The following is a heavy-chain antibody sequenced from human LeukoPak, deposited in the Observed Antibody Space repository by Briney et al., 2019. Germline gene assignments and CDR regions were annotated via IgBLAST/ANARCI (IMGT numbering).Heavy chain of an antibody. J-gene: IGHJ3*02. V-gene: IGHV3-66*01. D-gene: IGHD3-10*01. CDR2: IYSGGTT. CDR3: ARGPYGSSGTPDAFDI. Sequence: QPGGSLRLSCAASGFTVSSDYMSWVRQAPGKGLEWVSVIYSGGTTHYADSVKGRFTISRDNSKNTLYLQMNSLRAKDTAVYYCARGPYGSSGTPDAFDIWGQGTMVTVSS. CDR1: GFTVSSDY.